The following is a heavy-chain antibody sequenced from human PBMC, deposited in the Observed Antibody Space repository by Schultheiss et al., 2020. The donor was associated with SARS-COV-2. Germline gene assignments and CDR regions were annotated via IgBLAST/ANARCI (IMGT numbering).Heavy chain of an antibody. CDR2: IIPIFGTA. Sequence: SVKVSCKASGYTFSSYGISWVRQATGQGLEWMGGIIPIFGTANYAQKFQGRVTITADESTSTAYMELSSLRSEDTAVYYCARARLGGSGYYFYYYYGMDVWGQGTTVTVSS. V-gene: IGHV1-69*13. J-gene: IGHJ6*02. D-gene: IGHD3-22*01. CDR3: ARARLGGSGYYFYYYYGMDV. CDR1: GYTFSSYG.